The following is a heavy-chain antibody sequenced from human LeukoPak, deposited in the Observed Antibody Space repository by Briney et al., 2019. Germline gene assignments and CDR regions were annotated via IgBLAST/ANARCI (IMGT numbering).Heavy chain of an antibody. J-gene: IGHJ4*01. V-gene: IGHV4-39*01. CDR1: GDSISSSSYY. D-gene: IGHD3-10*01. Sequence: SETLNLTCTVSGDSISSSSYYWGWIRQAPGKGLVWIGSIYSSGSTYYNPSHKSQVTIPVDTSKNQFSLKLSSVPAADTAVYYCARHPAYGPFDYWGHGTMVTVSS. CDR3: ARHPAYGPFDY. CDR2: IYSSGST.